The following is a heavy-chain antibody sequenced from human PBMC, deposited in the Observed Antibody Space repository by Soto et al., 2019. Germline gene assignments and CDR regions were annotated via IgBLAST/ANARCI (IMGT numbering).Heavy chain of an antibody. CDR2: IYYSGST. CDR1: GGSISSGGYY. CDR3: ARDVARGGYSKYPYYYYGMDV. Sequence: SETLSLTCTVSGGSISSGGYYWSWIRQHPGKGLEWIGYIYYSGSTYYNPSLKSRVTISVDTSKNQFSLKLSSVTAADTAVYYCARDVARGGYSKYPYYYYGMDVWGQGTTVTVSS. J-gene: IGHJ6*02. D-gene: IGHD4-4*01. V-gene: IGHV4-31*02.